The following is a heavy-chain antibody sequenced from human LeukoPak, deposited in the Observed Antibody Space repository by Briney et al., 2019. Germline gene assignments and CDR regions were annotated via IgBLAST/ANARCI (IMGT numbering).Heavy chain of an antibody. J-gene: IGHJ3*02. Sequence: SETLSLTCTVSGGSISSGGYYWSWIRQHPGKGLEWIGYIYQSGSTYYNPSLKSRVTISVDRSKNQFSLRLSSVTAADTAVYYCATAGGTMVRGVFINDAFDIWGQGTMVTVSS. V-gene: IGHV4-30-2*01. D-gene: IGHD3-10*01. CDR1: GGSISSGGYY. CDR3: ATAGGTMVRGVFINDAFDI. CDR2: IYQSGST.